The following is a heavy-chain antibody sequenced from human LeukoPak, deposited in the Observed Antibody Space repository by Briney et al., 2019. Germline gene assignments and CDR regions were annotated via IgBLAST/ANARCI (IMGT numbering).Heavy chain of an antibody. J-gene: IGHJ4*02. CDR2: IYPGDSDT. D-gene: IGHD3-3*01. CDR3: ARQNDFRLDY. CDR1: GYTFSSYW. Sequence: GESLKISCKGSGYTFSSYWIGWVRQMPGKGLEWMGIIYPGDSDTRYSPSLRGQVTISVDTSIGTAYLQWSSLKASDTAIYYCARQNDFRLDYWGQGTLVTVST. V-gene: IGHV5-51*01.